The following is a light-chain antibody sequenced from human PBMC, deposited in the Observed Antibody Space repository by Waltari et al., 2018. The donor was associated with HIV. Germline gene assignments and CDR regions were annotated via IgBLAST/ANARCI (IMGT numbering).Light chain of an antibody. Sequence: EVVMTQSPATLSVSLEALATIPCRASQSINSHLAWYQHKPGQAPRLLFYGASTRATGVPARFSGSGSGTDFTLTISGLQSEDFAVYYCQQYNHWPPYTFGQGTKLEIK. J-gene: IGKJ2*01. CDR3: QQYNHWPPYT. CDR2: GAS. V-gene: IGKV3-15*01. CDR1: QSINSH.